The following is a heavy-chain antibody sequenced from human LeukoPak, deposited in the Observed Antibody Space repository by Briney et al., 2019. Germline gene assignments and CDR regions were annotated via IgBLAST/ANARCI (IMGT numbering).Heavy chain of an antibody. V-gene: IGHV3-30*02. CDR1: GFTFSYYG. CDR2: IRFDGTNK. CDR3: AKGPGYYYYYMDV. J-gene: IGHJ6*03. Sequence: GSLRLSCAASGFTFSYYGMHWVRQAPGKGLEWVAFIRFDGTNKYYTDSVKGRFTISRDNSKNTLYLQMNSLRAEDTAVYYCAKGPGYYYYYMDVWGKGTTVTVSS.